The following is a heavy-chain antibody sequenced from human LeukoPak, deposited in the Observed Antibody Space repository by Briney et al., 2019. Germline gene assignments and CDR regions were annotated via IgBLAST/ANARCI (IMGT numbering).Heavy chain of an antibody. CDR1: GYTFTSYD. J-gene: IGHJ3*02. CDR2: MNPNSGNT. CDR3: ARGKDNRRVPENAFDI. Sequence: GASVKVSCKASGYTFTSYDINWVRQATGQGLEWMGWMNPNSGNTGYAQKFQGRVTMTRNTSISTAYMELSSLISEDTAVYYCARGKDNRRVPENAFDIWGQGTMVTVPS. D-gene: IGHD3-10*01. V-gene: IGHV1-8*01.